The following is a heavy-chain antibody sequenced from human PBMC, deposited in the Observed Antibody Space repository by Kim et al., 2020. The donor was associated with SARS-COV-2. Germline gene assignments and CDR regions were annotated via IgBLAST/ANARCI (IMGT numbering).Heavy chain of an antibody. CDR3: AKVDY. Sequence: GGSLRLSCAASGFSVSSQYMMWVRQAPGRGLEWVSIIHNNDKIHYADSVRGRFSIYRDNSKNTVFLQMNRMRVEDTAVYYCAKVDYWGHGTLVTVSS. D-gene: IGHD3-10*01. J-gene: IGHJ4*01. CDR2: IHNNDKI. V-gene: IGHV3-53*01. CDR1: GFSVSSQY.